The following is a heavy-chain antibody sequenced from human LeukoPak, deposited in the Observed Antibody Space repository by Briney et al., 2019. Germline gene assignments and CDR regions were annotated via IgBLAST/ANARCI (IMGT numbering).Heavy chain of an antibody. D-gene: IGHD6-13*01. CDR1: GGTSSSYA. CDR3: ARMARAAAAYFDY. CDR2: IIPIFGTA. V-gene: IGHV1-69*05. J-gene: IGHJ4*02. Sequence: GASVKVSCKASGGTSSSYAISWVRQAPGQGLEWMGGIIPIFGTANYAQKFQGRVTITTDESTSTAYMELSSLRSEDTAVYYCARMARAAAAYFDYWGQGTLVTVSS.